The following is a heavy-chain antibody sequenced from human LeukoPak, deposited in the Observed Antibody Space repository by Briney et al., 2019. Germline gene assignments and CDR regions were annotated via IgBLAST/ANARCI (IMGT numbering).Heavy chain of an antibody. CDR2: IIPIFGTA. CDR3: ARDVGRSGRFLEWLPDAFDI. D-gene: IGHD3-3*01. V-gene: IGHV1-69*05. J-gene: IGHJ3*02. Sequence: VASVKVSCKASGGTFSSYAISWVRQAPGQGLEWMGRIIPIFGTANYAQKFQGRVTITTDESTSTAYMELSSLRSEDTAVYYCARDVGRSGRFLEWLPDAFDIWGQGTMVTVSS. CDR1: GGTFSSYA.